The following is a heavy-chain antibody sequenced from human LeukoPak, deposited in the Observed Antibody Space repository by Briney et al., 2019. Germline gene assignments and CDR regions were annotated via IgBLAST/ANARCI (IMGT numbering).Heavy chain of an antibody. CDR1: GGSISTYY. V-gene: IGHV4-59*08. Sequence: SETLSLTCTVSGGSISTYYWSWIRQSPGKGLEWIGSIYYSGSTNYNPSLKSRVTISVDTSKNQFSLELSSATAADTAVYYCAVNLTRHTFDTWGQGTMVTVSS. CDR3: AVNLTRHTFDT. D-gene: IGHD1-1*01. J-gene: IGHJ3*02. CDR2: IYYSGST.